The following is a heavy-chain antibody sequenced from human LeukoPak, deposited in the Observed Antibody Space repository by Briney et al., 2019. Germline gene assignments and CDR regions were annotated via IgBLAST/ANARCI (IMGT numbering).Heavy chain of an antibody. CDR3: ARAGSGRDCSSTSCYAYYCYYGMDV. CDR1: GGSISSYY. V-gene: IGHV4-4*07. D-gene: IGHD2-2*01. Sequence: KPSETLSLTCTVAGGSISSYYWSWIRQPAGKGLEWIGRIYTSGSTNYNPSLKSRVTMSVDTSNNHCSLKLSSLTAEDTAVYYCARAGSGRDCSSTSCYAYYCYYGMDVWGQGTTVTVSS. J-gene: IGHJ6*02. CDR2: IYTSGST.